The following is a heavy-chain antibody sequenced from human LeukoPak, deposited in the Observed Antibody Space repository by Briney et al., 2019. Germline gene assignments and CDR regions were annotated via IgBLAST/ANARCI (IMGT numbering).Heavy chain of an antibody. CDR1: GYTFTSYG. V-gene: IGHV1-18*01. J-gene: IGHJ6*03. CDR3: ASTGGRDYYYYYYMDV. CDR2: ISAYNGNT. Sequence: GASVKVSCKASGYTFTSYGISWVRQAPGQGLEWMGWISAYNGNTNYAQKLQGRVTMTTDTSTSTAYMELRSLRSDDTAVYYCASTGGRDYYYYYYMDVWGKGTTVTVSS. D-gene: IGHD1-26*01.